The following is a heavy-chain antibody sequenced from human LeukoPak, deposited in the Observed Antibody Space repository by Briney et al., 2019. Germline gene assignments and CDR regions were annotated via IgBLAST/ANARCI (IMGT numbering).Heavy chain of an antibody. CDR2: IYYSGST. D-gene: IGHD3-10*01. CDR3: AGTLITMVRGVDY. Sequence: PSETLSLTCTVSGGSISSYYWSWIRQPPGKGLEWIGYIYYSGSTNYNPSLKSRVTISVDTSKNQFSLKLSSVTAADTAVYYCAGTLITMVRGVDYWGQGTLVTVSS. J-gene: IGHJ4*02. V-gene: IGHV4-59*08. CDR1: GGSISSYY.